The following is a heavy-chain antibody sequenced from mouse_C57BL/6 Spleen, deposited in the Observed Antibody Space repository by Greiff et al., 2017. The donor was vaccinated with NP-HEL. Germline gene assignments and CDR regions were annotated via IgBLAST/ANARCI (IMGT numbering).Heavy chain of an antibody. D-gene: IGHD3-2*02. J-gene: IGHJ2*01. Sequence: VQLQQSGAELVKPGASVKISCKASGYAFSSYWMNWVKQRPGKGLEWIGQIYPGDGDTNYNGKFKGKATLTADKSSSTAYMHLSSLTSEDSAVYFCARGSAQATFYFDYWGQGTTLTVSS. CDR2: IYPGDGDT. CDR3: ARGSAQATFYFDY. V-gene: IGHV1-80*01. CDR1: GYAFSSYW.